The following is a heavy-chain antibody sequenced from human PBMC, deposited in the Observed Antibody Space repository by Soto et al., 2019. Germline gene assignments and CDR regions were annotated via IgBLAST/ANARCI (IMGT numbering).Heavy chain of an antibody. CDR1: GLTFSDHY. Sequence: QVQLVESGGGLVKPGGSLRLSCAASGLTFSDHYMTWIRQAPGKGLEWISYLSSSAGTIYYADSVKGRFTISRDNAKNSLYMQMTNLRAEHKAVYYCASAPYVGSGTYCAYALDVWGQGTTVTVSS. CDR2: LSSSAGTI. D-gene: IGHD3-10*01. CDR3: ASAPYVGSGTYCAYALDV. J-gene: IGHJ6*02. V-gene: IGHV3-11*01.